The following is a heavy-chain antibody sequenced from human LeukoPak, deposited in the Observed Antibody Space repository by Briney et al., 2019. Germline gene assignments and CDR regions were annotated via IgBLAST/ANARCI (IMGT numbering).Heavy chain of an antibody. D-gene: IGHD4-23*01. Sequence: GASVKVSCKASGYTFTSYDIHWVRQATGQGLEWMGRMNPNRGDTDYAQKFQGRVTMTRDTSISTAYMELSSLRSEDTAVYYCAREIPDYGGNTGWFDPWGQGTLVTVSS. CDR2: MNPNRGDT. CDR1: GYTFTSYD. V-gene: IGHV1-8*01. J-gene: IGHJ5*02. CDR3: AREIPDYGGNTGWFDP.